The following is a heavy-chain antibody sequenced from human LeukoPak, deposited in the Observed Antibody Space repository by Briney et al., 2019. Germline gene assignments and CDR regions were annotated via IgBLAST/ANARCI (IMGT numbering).Heavy chain of an antibody. CDR2: MNPNSGNT. Sequence: ASVKVSCKASGYTFTSYDINWVRQATGQGLEWMGWMNPNSGNTGYAQKFQGRVTMTRNTSISTAYMELSSLRSGDTAVYYCARGPRIAAYGNYWGQGTLVTVSS. V-gene: IGHV1-8*01. CDR3: ARGPRIAAYGNY. J-gene: IGHJ4*02. CDR1: GYTFTSYD. D-gene: IGHD6-13*01.